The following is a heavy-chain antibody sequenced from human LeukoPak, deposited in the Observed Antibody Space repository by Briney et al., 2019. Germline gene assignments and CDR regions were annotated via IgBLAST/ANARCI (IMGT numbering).Heavy chain of an antibody. D-gene: IGHD2-8*01. V-gene: IGHV3-23*01. J-gene: IGHJ4*01. CDR3: AKVCVLLDY. Sequence: GGSLRLSSAASGFTFSSYAMSWVRQAPGKGLEWVSAISGSGGSTYYADSAKGRFTISRDNSKNTLYPQMNSLRAEDTAVYYCAKVCVLLDYWGHRALVTVSS. CDR1: GFTFSSYA. CDR2: ISGSGGST.